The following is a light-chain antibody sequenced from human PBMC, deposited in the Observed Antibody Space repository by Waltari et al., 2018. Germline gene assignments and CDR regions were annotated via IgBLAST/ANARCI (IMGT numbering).Light chain of an antibody. Sequence: QSVLTQPPSASGTPGQRVTTSCSGSRSNIGNNSVNWYQQLPRTAPKLLMYNTKQRPAGVPDRFSGSRSGTSASLAISGLQSEDEGDYYCSSWDDSLNGPAFGGGTKVTVL. V-gene: IGLV1-44*01. CDR3: SSWDDSLNGPA. CDR2: NTK. J-gene: IGLJ3*02. CDR1: RSNIGNNS.